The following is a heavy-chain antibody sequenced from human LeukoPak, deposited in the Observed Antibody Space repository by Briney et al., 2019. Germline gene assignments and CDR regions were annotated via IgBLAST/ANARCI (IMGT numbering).Heavy chain of an antibody. CDR3: ARGCSDGICYTNAFDF. Sequence: PSETLSLTCTVSGGSIRSHSWSWIRQSPGKGLECIGYVYYSGSTNYNPSLKSRATMSLDTSQNEFSLELSSVTAADTAVYYCARGCSDGICYTNAFDFWGQGTLVIVSS. CDR1: GGSIRSHS. D-gene: IGHD2-8*01. V-gene: IGHV4-59*11. CDR2: VYYSGST. J-gene: IGHJ3*01.